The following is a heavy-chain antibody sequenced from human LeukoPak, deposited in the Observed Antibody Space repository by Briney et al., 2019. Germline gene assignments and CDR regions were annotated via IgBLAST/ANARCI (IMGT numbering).Heavy chain of an antibody. J-gene: IGHJ4*02. CDR1: GYTHTELS. Sequence: ASVKVSCKVSGYTHTELSMHWVRQAPGKGLEWMGGFDPEDGETIYAQKFQGRVTMTEDTSTDTAYMELSSLRSEDTAVYYCARDRPNPSGLRFLEWSKPDFDYWGQGTLVTVSS. V-gene: IGHV1-24*01. D-gene: IGHD3-3*01. CDR3: ARDRPNPSGLRFLEWSKPDFDY. CDR2: FDPEDGET.